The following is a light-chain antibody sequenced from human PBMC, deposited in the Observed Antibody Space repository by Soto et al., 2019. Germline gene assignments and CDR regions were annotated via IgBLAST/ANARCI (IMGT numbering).Light chain of an antibody. Sequence: QSALTQPASVSGSPGQSITISCTGTSSDVGGYNYVSWYQHHPGKAPKLIIYDVSNRPSGVSIPFSGSKSDNTASLTISGLQPEDEAYYHCSSYTTSNTRQIVFGTGTKLTV. J-gene: IGLJ1*01. V-gene: IGLV2-14*03. CDR1: SSDVGGYNY. CDR3: SSYTTSNTRQIV. CDR2: DVS.